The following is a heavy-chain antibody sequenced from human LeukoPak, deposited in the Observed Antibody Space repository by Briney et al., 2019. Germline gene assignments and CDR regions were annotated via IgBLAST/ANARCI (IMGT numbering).Heavy chain of an antibody. Sequence: PGGSLRLSCAASGFTFSDYVMSWVRQAPGKGLEWVSAISGSGSSTYYADSVKGRFTISRDNSKNTLYLQMNSLRAEDTAVYYCAKDIRSQYLYYFDYWGQGTLVTVSS. CDR1: GFTFSDYV. J-gene: IGHJ4*02. D-gene: IGHD1-26*01. CDR2: ISGSGSST. V-gene: IGHV3-23*01. CDR3: AKDIRSQYLYYFDY.